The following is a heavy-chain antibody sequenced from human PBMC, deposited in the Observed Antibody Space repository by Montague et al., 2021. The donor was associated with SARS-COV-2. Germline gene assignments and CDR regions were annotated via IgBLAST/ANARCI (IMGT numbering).Heavy chain of an antibody. Sequence: SETLSLTCAVYGGSFSGYYWSGIRQPPGKGLEWIGGISHSGSTNYNPSLKSRVTISIDTSKNQFSLRLTSVTAADTAIYYCARKGSGRSDLAYWGQGTLVTVSS. J-gene: IGHJ4*02. D-gene: IGHD1-26*01. V-gene: IGHV4-34*01. CDR3: ARKGSGRSDLAY. CDR2: ISHSGST. CDR1: GGSFSGYY.